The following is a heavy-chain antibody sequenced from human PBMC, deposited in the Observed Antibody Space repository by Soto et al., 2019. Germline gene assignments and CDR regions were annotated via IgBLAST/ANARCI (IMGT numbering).Heavy chain of an antibody. CDR1: GYTFTSYY. CDR2: INPSGGST. J-gene: IGHJ4*02. CDR3: AREGYGYGDYVVIFDY. D-gene: IGHD4-17*01. V-gene: IGHV1-46*03. Sequence: QVQLVQSGAEVKKPGASVKVSCKASGYTFTSYYMHWVRQAPGQGLEWMGIINPSGGSTSYAQKFQGRVTMTRDTSTSTVYMELSSLRSEDTAVYYCAREGYGYGDYVVIFDYWGQGTLVTVSS.